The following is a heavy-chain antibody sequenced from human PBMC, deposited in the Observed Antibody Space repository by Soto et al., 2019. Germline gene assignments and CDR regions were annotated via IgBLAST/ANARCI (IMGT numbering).Heavy chain of an antibody. J-gene: IGHJ6*02. CDR3: AKFKNHYYYGLDV. Sequence: SETLSLTCVVYGGSFSGYYWSWIRQPPGKGLEWIGAINQSGGTNYNPSLRSRVTISVDTSKNQFSLNLSSVTAADTAVYYCAKFKNHYYYGLDVWGQGTTVTVS. CDR1: GGSFSGYY. V-gene: IGHV4-34*01. CDR2: INQSGGT.